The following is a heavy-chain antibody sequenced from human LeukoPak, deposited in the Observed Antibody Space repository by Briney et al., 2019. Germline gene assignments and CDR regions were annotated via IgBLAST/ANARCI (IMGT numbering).Heavy chain of an antibody. V-gene: IGHV4-59*01. D-gene: IGHD3-10*01. J-gene: IGHJ4*02. CDR3: ARVRGVIPKYYFDY. CDR1: GGSISSYY. CDR2: IYYSGST. Sequence: SETLSLTCTVSGGSISSYYWSWIRQPPGKGLEWIGYIYYSGSTNYNPSLKSRVTISVDTSKNQFSLKLSSVTAADTAVYYCARVRGVIPKYYFDYWGQGTLVTVSS.